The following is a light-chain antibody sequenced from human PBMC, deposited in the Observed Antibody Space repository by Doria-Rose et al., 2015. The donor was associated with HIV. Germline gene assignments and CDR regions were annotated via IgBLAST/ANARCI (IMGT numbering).Light chain of an antibody. CDR1: QSFSSTY. CDR3: HQYGTPWT. J-gene: IGKJ1*01. Sequence: LTQSPGTLSLSPGERATLSCRASQSFSSTYLAWYQQKPDKAPSLLIYDGSTSATGIPARSSASRSGTEFTLTINRLAPEDFALYYCHQYGTPWTFGQGTKVQI. CDR2: DGS. V-gene: IGKV3-20*01.